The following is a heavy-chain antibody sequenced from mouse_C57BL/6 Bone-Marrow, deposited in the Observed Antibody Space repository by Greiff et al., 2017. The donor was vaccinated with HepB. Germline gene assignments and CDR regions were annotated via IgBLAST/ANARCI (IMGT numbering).Heavy chain of an antibody. J-gene: IGHJ3*01. D-gene: IGHD1-1*02. Sequence: VQLVESGPELVKPGASVKISCKASGYAFSSSWMNWVKQRPGKGLEWIGRIYPGDGDTNYNGKFKGKATLTADKSSSTAYMQLSSLTSEDSAVYFCARGGCFGAWWNWGQGTLVTVSA. V-gene: IGHV1-82*01. CDR1: GYAFSSSW. CDR2: IYPGDGDT. CDR3: ARGGCFGAWWN.